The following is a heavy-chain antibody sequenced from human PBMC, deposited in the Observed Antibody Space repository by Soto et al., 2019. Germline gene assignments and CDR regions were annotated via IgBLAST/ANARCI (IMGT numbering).Heavy chain of an antibody. CDR1: GGSMSSGDYY. V-gene: IGHV4-30-4*01. J-gene: IGHJ5*02. D-gene: IGHD6-6*01. CDR2: VSHSGNT. CDR3: VREVDYYSSSSNWFDP. Sequence: QVQLQESGPGLVNPSQTLSLTCTVSGGSMSSGDYYWSWIRQPPGKGLEWIGYVSHSGNTYYNPSLRGRISLSVDTSKNQFSLQVASVTAAATAVYYWVREVDYYSSSSNWFDPWGQGTLFAVSS.